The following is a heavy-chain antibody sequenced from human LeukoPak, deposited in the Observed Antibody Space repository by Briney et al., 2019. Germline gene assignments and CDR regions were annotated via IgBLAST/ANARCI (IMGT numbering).Heavy chain of an antibody. D-gene: IGHD3-22*01. CDR2: IYNSGST. CDR1: GGSISSYY. V-gene: IGHV4-59*08. J-gene: IGHJ3*02. CDR3: ARLSRPSYYDSSGPHAFDI. Sequence: PSETLSLTCTVSGGSISSYYWSWIRQPPGKGLEWIGYIYNSGSTNYNPSLKSRVTISVDTSKNQFSLKLSSVNAADTAVYYCARLSRPSYYDSSGPHAFDIWGQGTMVTVSS.